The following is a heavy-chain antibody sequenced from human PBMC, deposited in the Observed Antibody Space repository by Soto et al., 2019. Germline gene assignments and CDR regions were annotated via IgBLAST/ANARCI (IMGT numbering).Heavy chain of an antibody. CDR3: AREVVVVPAAMEVWFXP. CDR2: ISAYNGNT. J-gene: IGHJ5*02. V-gene: IGHV1-18*01. CDR1: GYTFTSYG. Sequence: ASVKVSCKASGYTFTSYGISWVRQAPGQGLEWMGWISAYNGNTNYAQKLQGRVTMTTDTSTSTAYMELRSLRSDDTAVYYCAREVVVVPAAMEVWFXPWGQGTLVTVSS. D-gene: IGHD2-2*01.